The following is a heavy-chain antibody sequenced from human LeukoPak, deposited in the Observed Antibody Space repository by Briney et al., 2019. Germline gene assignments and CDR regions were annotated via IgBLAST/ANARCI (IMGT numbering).Heavy chain of an antibody. D-gene: IGHD3-9*01. J-gene: IGHJ6*02. CDR2: ISYDGSNK. V-gene: IGHV3-30*03. CDR1: GFTFSSYG. Sequence: PGGSLRLSCAASGFTFSSYGMHWVRQAPGKGLEWVAVISYDGSNKYYADSVKGRFTISRDNSKNTLYLQMNSLRAEDTAVYSCARDRPYFDWSYYYYGMDVWGQGTTVTVSS. CDR3: ARDRPYFDWSYYYYGMDV.